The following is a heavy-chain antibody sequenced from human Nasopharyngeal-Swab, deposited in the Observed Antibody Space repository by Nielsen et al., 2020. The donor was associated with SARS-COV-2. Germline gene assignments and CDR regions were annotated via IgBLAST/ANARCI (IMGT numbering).Heavy chain of an antibody. CDR2: LYTDGITA. J-gene: IGHJ4*02. V-gene: IGHV3-74*01. CDR1: GITFSSYW. CDR3: TRGCGGDCHGIDY. D-gene: IGHD2-21*02. Sequence: GESLKISCAASGITFSSYWIHWVRQAPGKGLVWVSRLYTDGITANYADSVKGRFTISRDNANNTVYLQMNSLRAEDTAVYYCTRGCGGDCHGIDYWGRGTLVTVSS.